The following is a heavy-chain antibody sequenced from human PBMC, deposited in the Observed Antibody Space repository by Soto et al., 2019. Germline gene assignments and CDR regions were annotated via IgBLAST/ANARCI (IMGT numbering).Heavy chain of an antibody. V-gene: IGHV4-59*01. Sequence: PSETLSLTCTVSGGSISSYYWSWIRQPPGKGLEWIGYIYYSGSTNYNPSLKSRVTISVDTSKNQFSLRLSSVTAADTAVYYCARALRYSCSSLRFDPWGQGTLVTVSS. CDR3: ARALRYSCSSLRFDP. CDR1: GGSISSYY. CDR2: IYYSGST. D-gene: IGHD6-6*01. J-gene: IGHJ5*02.